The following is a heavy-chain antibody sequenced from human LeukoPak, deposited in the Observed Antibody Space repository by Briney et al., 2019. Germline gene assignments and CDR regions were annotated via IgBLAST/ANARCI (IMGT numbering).Heavy chain of an antibody. J-gene: IGHJ4*02. Sequence: ASVKVSCKASGYTFTGYYMHWVRQAPGQGLEWMGRFNPNSGGTSYAQKFQGRVTMARDTSISTAYMELSRLRSDDTAVYYCARDRGHYYDSSGSDYWGQGTLVTVSS. CDR2: FNPNSGGT. CDR3: ARDRGHYYDSSGSDY. CDR1: GYTFTGYY. D-gene: IGHD3-22*01. V-gene: IGHV1-2*06.